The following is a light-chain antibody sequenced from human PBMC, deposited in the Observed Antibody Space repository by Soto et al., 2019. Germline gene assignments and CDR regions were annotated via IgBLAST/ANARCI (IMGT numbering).Light chain of an antibody. Sequence: QSALTQPASVSGSPGQSMTISCTGTSSDVGGYNYVSWYQQHPGKAPKLMIYDVSNRPSGVSNRFSGSKSGNTASLTISVLQAEDEADDACSSYTISSTSPIVFGGGTKLTVL. J-gene: IGLJ2*01. V-gene: IGLV2-14*01. CDR1: SSDVGGYNY. CDR2: DVS. CDR3: SSYTISSTSPIV.